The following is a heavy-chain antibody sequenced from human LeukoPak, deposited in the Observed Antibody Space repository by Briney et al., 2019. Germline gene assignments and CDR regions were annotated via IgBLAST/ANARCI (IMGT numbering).Heavy chain of an antibody. Sequence: ASVKVSCKASGYTFTSHGISWVRQAPGQGLEWMGWISAYNGNTNYAQKLQGRVTMTTDTSTSTAYMELRSLRSDDTAVYYCARGAANLDYYYYGMDVWGQGTTVTVSS. J-gene: IGHJ6*02. CDR3: ARGAANLDYYYYGMDV. CDR2: ISAYNGNT. CDR1: GYTFTSHG. V-gene: IGHV1-18*01.